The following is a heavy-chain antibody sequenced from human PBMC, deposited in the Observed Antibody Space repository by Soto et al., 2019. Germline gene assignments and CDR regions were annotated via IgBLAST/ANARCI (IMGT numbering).Heavy chain of an antibody. J-gene: IGHJ4*02. CDR3: ARWGTTGGLDV. D-gene: IGHD3-16*01. Sequence: QVQLVESGGGVVQPGTSLRLSCVGSGFTFRSYVIHWVRQAPGKGLEWVALTSYDGSNNFYGDYVKGRFTISRHNSRNTVELQMDSLGFEDTALYYCARWGTTGGLDVWGQGTLVSVSS. V-gene: IGHV3-33*05. CDR2: TSYDGSNN. CDR1: GFTFRSYV.